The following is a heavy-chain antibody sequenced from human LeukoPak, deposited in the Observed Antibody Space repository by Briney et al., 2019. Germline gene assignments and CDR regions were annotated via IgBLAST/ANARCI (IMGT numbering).Heavy chain of an antibody. J-gene: IGHJ6*03. D-gene: IGHD3-3*01. Sequence: PSETLSLTCTVSGGSISSSSYYWGWIRQPPGKGLEWIGSIYYSGSTYYNPSLKSRVTISVDTSKNQFSLKLSSVTAADTAVYYCARQNLRFLEWLPTHYYYYYMDVRGKGTTVTVSS. CDR1: GGSISSSSYY. CDR2: IYYSGST. CDR3: ARQNLRFLEWLPTHYYYYYMDV. V-gene: IGHV4-39*01.